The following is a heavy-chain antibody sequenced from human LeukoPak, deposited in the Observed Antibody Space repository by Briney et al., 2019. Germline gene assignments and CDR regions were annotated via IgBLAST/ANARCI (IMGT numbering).Heavy chain of an antibody. CDR1: GYTFTSYD. CDR2: MNPNSGNT. CDR3: ARTLYSNYGYYGMDV. J-gene: IGHJ6*02. V-gene: IGHV1-8*01. D-gene: IGHD3-16*02. Sequence: VASVKVSCKASGYTFTSYDINWVRQATGQGLEWMGWMNPNSGNTGYAQKFQGRVTMTRDTSTSTVYMELSSLRSEDTAVYYCARTLYSNYGYYGMDVWGQGTTVTVSS.